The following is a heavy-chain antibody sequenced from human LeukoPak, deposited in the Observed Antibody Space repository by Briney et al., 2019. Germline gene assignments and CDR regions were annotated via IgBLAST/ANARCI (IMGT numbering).Heavy chain of an antibody. Sequence: GGFLRLSCAASGFTLSNYDMNWVRQAPGKGLEWVSSISTSSRYIYYKDSVRGRFTTSRDDAKNSLYLEMNSLRAEDTAVYYCARADCSSSTCYLRRSWFDPWGQGTLVTVSS. V-gene: IGHV3-21*01. J-gene: IGHJ5*02. D-gene: IGHD2-2*01. CDR3: ARADCSSSTCYLRRSWFDP. CDR2: ISTSSRYI. CDR1: GFTLSNYD.